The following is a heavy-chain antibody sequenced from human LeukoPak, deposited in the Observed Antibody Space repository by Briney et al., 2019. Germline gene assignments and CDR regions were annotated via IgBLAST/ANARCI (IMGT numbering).Heavy chain of an antibody. CDR1: GFTFSSYA. Sequence: GGSLRLSCAASGFTFSSYAMSWVRQAPGKGLEWVSAISGSGGSTYYADSVKGRFTISRDNSKNTLYLQMNSLRAEDTAVYYCAGGDYYDSRIEAFDIWGQGTMVTVSS. CDR2: ISGSGGST. D-gene: IGHD3-22*01. CDR3: AGGDYYDSRIEAFDI. J-gene: IGHJ3*02. V-gene: IGHV3-23*01.